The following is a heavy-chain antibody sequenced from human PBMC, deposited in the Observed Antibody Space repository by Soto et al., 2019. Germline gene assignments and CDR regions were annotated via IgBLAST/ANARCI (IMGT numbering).Heavy chain of an antibody. V-gene: IGHV4-39*01. CDR1: GVSISNSSYY. CDR2: IYYSGIT. Sequence: SETLSLTCTVSGVSISNSSYYWGWIRRPPGKGLEWIGTIYYSGITYYNPSLKSRVTISVDTSKNQFSLKLASVTAADTAVYYCARHGSNWGQGTLVTVSS. J-gene: IGHJ4*02. CDR3: ARHGSN.